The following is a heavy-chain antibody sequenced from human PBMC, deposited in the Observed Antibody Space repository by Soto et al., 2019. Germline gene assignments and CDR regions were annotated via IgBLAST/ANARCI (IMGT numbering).Heavy chain of an antibody. J-gene: IGHJ4*02. CDR3: AKDYGSGWTMGDF. CDR2: ISYDGSNK. D-gene: IGHD6-19*01. Sequence: QVQMVESGGGVVQPGRSLRLSCAASGFTFRSYGMHWVRQAPGKGLEWVAVISYDGSNKFYADSVKGRFTISRDNSKNTLYLQVYSLRAEDTAMYYCAKDYGSGWTMGDFWGQGTLVTVSS. V-gene: IGHV3-30*18. CDR1: GFTFRSYG.